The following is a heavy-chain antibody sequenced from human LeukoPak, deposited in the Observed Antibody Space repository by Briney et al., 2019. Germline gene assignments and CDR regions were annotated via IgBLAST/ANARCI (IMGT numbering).Heavy chain of an antibody. J-gene: IGHJ6*03. V-gene: IGHV4-39*07. D-gene: IGHD3-22*01. CDR2: IDSRGTT. CDR1: DDVVSSANHY. Sequence: SETLSLTCKVSDDVVSSANHYWGWIRQSPGKELEWIGSIDSRGTTYYNPSLKSRVTISVDTSKNQFSLQLTSLTAPNTAVYHWARFQIVVVTTPGGGYTDAWGKGTTVTVSS. CDR3: ARFQIVVVTTPGGGYTDA.